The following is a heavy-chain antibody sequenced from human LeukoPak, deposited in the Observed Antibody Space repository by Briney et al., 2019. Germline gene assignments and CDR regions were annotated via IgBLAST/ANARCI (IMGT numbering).Heavy chain of an antibody. CDR3: ARYGIVVVPAAIKRNWCDP. D-gene: IGHD2-2*01. CDR1: GGSFSGYY. CDR2: INHSGST. V-gene: IGHV4-34*01. J-gene: IGHJ5*02. Sequence: PSETLSLTCAVYGGSFSGYYWSWIRQPPGKGLEWIGEINHSGSTNYNPSLKSRVTISVDTSKNQFSLKLSSVTAADTAVYYCARYGIVVVPAAIKRNWCDPWGQGTLVTVSS.